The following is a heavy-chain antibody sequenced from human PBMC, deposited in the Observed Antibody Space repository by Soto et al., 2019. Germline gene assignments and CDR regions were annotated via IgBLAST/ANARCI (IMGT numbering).Heavy chain of an antibody. D-gene: IGHD3-10*02. J-gene: IGHJ6*02. Sequence: QVLLEESGPGLVKPSETLSLTCTVSRGSVSSGGHFWSWVRQPPGKGLQWIGYAYYSGLSNYNPRHTNRVTMPAEKSKNQFSLRLASVTAADAAVYYWARLVRAQHVMDSWGQGTTVIVSS. V-gene: IGHV4-61*08. CDR1: RGSVSSGGHF. CDR3: ARLVRAQHVMDS. CDR2: AYYSGLS.